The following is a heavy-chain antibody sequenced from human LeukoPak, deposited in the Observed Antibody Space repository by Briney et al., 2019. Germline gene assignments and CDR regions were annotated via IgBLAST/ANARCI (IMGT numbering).Heavy chain of an antibody. Sequence: GGSLRLSCAASGFTFSSYSMNWVRQAPGKGLEWVSYISSSSSTIYYADSVKGRFTISRGNAKNSLYLQMNSLRAEDTAVYYCARDPSSWYYYYMDVWGKGTTVTVSS. CDR1: GFTFSSYS. V-gene: IGHV3-48*01. D-gene: IGHD6-13*01. CDR3: ARDPSSWYYYYMDV. CDR2: ISSSSSTI. J-gene: IGHJ6*03.